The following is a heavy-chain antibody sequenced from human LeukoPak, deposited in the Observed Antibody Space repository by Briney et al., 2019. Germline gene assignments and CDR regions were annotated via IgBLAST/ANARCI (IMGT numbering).Heavy chain of an antibody. CDR1: GFTFSSYS. D-gene: IGHD4-17*01. CDR3: ARVATVTTLSSYYMDV. Sequence: GGSLRLSCAASGFTFSSYSMNWVRQAPGKGLEWASSISSSSSYIYYADSVKGRFTISRDNAKNSLYLQMNSLRAEDTAVYYCARVATVTTLSSYYMDVWGKGTTVTVSS. CDR2: ISSSSSYI. J-gene: IGHJ6*03. V-gene: IGHV3-21*01.